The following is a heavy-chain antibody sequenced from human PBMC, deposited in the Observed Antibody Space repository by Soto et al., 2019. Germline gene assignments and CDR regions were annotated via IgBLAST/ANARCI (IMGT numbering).Heavy chain of an antibody. CDR1: GGTFSSYA. V-gene: IGHV1-69*01. Sequence: QVQLVQSGAEVKKPGSSVKVSCKASGGTFSSYAISWVRQAPGQGLEWMGGIIHISGTANYSQKYQGRVTITADESTITAYMELSRLRSEDTAVYYCARSQGSSTSLEIYYYYYYGMDVWGQGTTVTVSS. CDR3: ARSQGSSTSLEIYYYYYYGMDV. CDR2: IIHISGTA. J-gene: IGHJ6*02. D-gene: IGHD2-2*01.